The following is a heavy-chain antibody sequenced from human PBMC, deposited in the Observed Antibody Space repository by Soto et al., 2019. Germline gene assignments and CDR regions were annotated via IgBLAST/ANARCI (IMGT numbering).Heavy chain of an antibody. CDR1: GYTFTSYG. D-gene: IGHD2-2*01. CDR3: ARALRDIVVVPAALLWFDP. CDR2: ISAYNGNT. V-gene: IGHV1-18*01. Sequence: QVQLVQSGAEVKKPGASVKVSCKASGYTFTSYGIIWVRQAPGQGLEWMGWISAYNGNTNYAQKLQGRVTMTTDTSTSTAYMDLRSLRSDDTAVYYCARALRDIVVVPAALLWFDPWGQGTLVTVSS. J-gene: IGHJ5*02.